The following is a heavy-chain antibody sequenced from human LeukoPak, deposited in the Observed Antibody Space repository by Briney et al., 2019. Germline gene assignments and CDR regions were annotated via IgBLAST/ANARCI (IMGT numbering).Heavy chain of an antibody. V-gene: IGHV3-23*01. D-gene: IGHD3-22*01. Sequence: GGSLRLSCATSGFTFSTYAMNWVRQAPGKGLEWVSVISVSGGSTYYADSVKGRFTISRDKSKNTLCLQMNSLRAEDTAVYYCAKGHDRFCYHTDDPFDIWGPGTMVTVPS. CDR3: AKGHDRFCYHTDDPFDI. CDR1: GFTFSTYA. J-gene: IGHJ3*02. CDR2: ISVSGGST.